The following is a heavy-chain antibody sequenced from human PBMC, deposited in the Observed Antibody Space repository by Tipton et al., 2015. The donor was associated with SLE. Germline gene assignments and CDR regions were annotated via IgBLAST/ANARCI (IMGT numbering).Heavy chain of an antibody. J-gene: IGHJ2*01. CDR2: INSRSNTK. D-gene: IGHD1-26*01. CDR1: GFTLSSYS. V-gene: IGHV3-48*01. Sequence: GSLRLSCAASGFTLSSYSMNWVRQAPGKGLEWVSYINSRSNTKNYADSMKGRFTISRDNAKNSLYLQMNSLRAEDTAVYYCARDGVAGKDLDWYFDLWGRGTLVTVSS. CDR3: ARDGVAGKDLDWYFDL.